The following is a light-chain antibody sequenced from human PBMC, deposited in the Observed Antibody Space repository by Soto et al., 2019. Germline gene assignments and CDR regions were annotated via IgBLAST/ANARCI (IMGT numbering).Light chain of an antibody. CDR3: QQRGKWPST. CDR2: WAS. CDR1: QSLLYSFNNKNY. J-gene: IGKJ2*02. Sequence: DIVMTQSPDSLTVSLGERATINCKSSQSLLYSFNNKNYLAWYQQKPGQPPKLLIHWASNREFGVPDRISGSGSGTDFTLTISSLQTEDVAVYYCQQRGKWPSTFGPGTKVEMK. V-gene: IGKV4-1*01.